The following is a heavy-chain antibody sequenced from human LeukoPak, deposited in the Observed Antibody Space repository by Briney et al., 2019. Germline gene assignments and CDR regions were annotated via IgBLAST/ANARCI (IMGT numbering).Heavy chain of an antibody. CDR1: GFTFSSYS. D-gene: IGHD3-3*01. CDR3: AREEADFWSGYSHNWFDP. V-gene: IGHV3-21*01. CDR2: ISSSSSYI. J-gene: IGHJ5*02. Sequence: PGGSLRLSCAASGFTFSSYSMNWVRQAPGKGLEWVSSISSSSSYIYYADSVKGRFTISRDNAKNSLYLQMNSLRAEDTAVYYCAREEADFWSGYSHNWFDPWGQGTLVTVSS.